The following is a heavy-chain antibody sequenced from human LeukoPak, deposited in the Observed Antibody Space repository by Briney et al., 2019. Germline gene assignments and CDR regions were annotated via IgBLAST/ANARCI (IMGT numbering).Heavy chain of an antibody. Sequence: GGSLRLSCAASGFTFDDYGMSWVRHAPGKGLEWVSGINWNGGSTGYADSVKGRFTISRDNAKNSLYLQMNSLRAEDTAVYYCATTVTPSYWYFDLWGRGTLVTVSS. CDR2: INWNGGST. V-gene: IGHV3-20*04. D-gene: IGHD4-17*01. CDR1: GFTFDDYG. CDR3: ATTVTPSYWYFDL. J-gene: IGHJ2*01.